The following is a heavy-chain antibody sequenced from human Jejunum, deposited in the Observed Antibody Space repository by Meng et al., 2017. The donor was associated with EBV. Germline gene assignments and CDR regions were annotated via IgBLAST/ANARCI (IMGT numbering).Heavy chain of an antibody. CDR2: VSDYGST. V-gene: IGHV4-61*01. CDR3: ARDFSSGYFAY. Sequence: QVQLQESGPGLVKPSETLSLTCAVSGGSVSSGSYYWSWIRQPPGKGLEWIGFVSDYGSTRYNSSLKSRITISADTSKNQFSLKLTSVTPADTAIYYCARDFSSGYFAYWAREPWSPSPQ. CDR1: GGSVSSGSYY. D-gene: IGHD3-22*01. J-gene: IGHJ4*02.